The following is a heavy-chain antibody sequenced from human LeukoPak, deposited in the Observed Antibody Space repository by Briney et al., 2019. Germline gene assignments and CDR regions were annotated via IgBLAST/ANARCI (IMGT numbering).Heavy chain of an antibody. CDR1: GFTFSSYA. CDR2: INTDGSST. V-gene: IGHV3-74*01. CDR3: ARAGAIFGVVGPGYFDY. Sequence: GGSLRLSCAASGFTFSSYAMSWVRQAPGKGLVWVSRINTDGSSTSYADSVKGRFTISRDNAKNTLYLQMNSLRAEDTAVYYCARAGAIFGVVGPGYFDYWGQGTLVTVSS. D-gene: IGHD3-3*01. J-gene: IGHJ4*02.